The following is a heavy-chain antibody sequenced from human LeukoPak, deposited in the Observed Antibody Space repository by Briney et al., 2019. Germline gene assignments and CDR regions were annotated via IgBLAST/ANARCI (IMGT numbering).Heavy chain of an antibody. V-gene: IGHV3-48*03. J-gene: IGHJ4*02. Sequence: GGSLRLSCAASGFTFSSYEMNWVRQAPGKGLEWVSYISGSGYTIYYADSVKGRSTISRDNAKNSLYVQMNSLRAEDTAVYYCARSLRRYYYDSSGYYGNFDYWGQGTLVTVSS. CDR3: ARSLRRYYYDSSGYYGNFDY. CDR2: ISGSGYTI. CDR1: GFTFSSYE. D-gene: IGHD3-22*01.